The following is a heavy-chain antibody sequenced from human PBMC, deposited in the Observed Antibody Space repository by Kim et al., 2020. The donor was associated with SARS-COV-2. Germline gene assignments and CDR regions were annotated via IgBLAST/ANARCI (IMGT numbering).Heavy chain of an antibody. J-gene: IGHJ6*02. CDR3: ARDGSGVVVTASYYYGMDV. Sequence: GGSLRLSCVASGFTFSSYWMSWVRQAPGESLEWVANIKQDGTETYYAEDYYVDSMKGRFTISRDNARNSLYLQIYSLRLEDTAVYYCARDGSGVVVTASYYYGMDVWGQGTTVTVSS. V-gene: IGHV3-7*01. D-gene: IGHD2-21*02. CDR2: IKQDGTETYYAED. CDR1: GFTFSSYW.